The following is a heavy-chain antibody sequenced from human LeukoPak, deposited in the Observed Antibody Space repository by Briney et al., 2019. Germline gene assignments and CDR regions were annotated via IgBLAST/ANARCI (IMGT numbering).Heavy chain of an antibody. Sequence: GGSLRLSCAASGFTFSSYSMNWVRQAPGKGLEWVSSISSSSSYIYYADSVKGRFTISRDNAKNSLYLQMNSLRAEDTAVYYCARRTDATGADYWGQGTLVTVSS. J-gene: IGHJ4*02. CDR1: GFTFSSYS. D-gene: IGHD3-10*01. V-gene: IGHV3-21*01. CDR2: ISSSSSYI. CDR3: ARRTDATGADY.